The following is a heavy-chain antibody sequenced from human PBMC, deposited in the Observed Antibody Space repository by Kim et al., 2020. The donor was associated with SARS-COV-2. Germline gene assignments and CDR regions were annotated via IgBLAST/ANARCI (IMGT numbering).Heavy chain of an antibody. Sequence: ASVKVSCKASGYTFTSYGISWVRQAPGQGLEWMGWISAYNGNTNYAQKLQGRVTMTTDTSTSTAYMELRSLRSDDTAVYYCATEYYYDSSGERYWFDPWGQGTLVTVSS. CDR2: ISAYNGNT. CDR3: ATEYYYDSSGERYWFDP. V-gene: IGHV1-18*01. CDR1: GYTFTSYG. D-gene: IGHD3-22*01. J-gene: IGHJ5*02.